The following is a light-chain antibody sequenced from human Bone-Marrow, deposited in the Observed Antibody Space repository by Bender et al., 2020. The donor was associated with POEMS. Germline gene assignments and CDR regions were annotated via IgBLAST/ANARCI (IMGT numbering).Light chain of an antibody. J-gene: IGLJ3*02. CDR1: SSDVGSYNL. V-gene: IGLV2-14*02. CDR3: QSYDNSLGGWV. Sequence: QSALTQPASVSGSPGQSITISCTGTSSDVGSYNLVSWYQQHPGKAPKLMISEVTKRPSGVSNRFSGSKSGNTASLAITGLQAEDEGDYYCQSYDNSLGGWVFGGGTKLTVL. CDR2: EVT.